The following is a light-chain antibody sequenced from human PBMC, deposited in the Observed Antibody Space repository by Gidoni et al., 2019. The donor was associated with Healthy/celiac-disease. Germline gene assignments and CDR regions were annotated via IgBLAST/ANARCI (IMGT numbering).Light chain of an antibody. J-gene: IGKJ2*01. Sequence: DIQMTQPPSSLSASVGDRVTITCRASQSISSYLTWYQQKPGKAPKLLIYAASSLQSGVPSRFSGSGSGTDFTLTISSLQPEDFATYYCQQCYSYRYTFGPGTKLDIK. CDR3: QQCYSYRYT. CDR1: QSISSY. CDR2: AAS. V-gene: IGKV1-39*01.